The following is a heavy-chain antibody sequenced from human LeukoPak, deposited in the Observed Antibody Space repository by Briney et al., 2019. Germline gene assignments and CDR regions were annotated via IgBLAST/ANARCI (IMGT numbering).Heavy chain of an antibody. CDR2: IKPDGSEK. J-gene: IGHJ4*02. CDR1: GFTFSSSW. Sequence: GGSLRLSCAASGFTFSSSWMGWVRQTPGKGLEWVANIKPDGSEKYYVDSVRGRFTISRDNAKNSLHLQMNSLRAEDTAVYYCATIEMVTFNYWGQGTLVTVSS. D-gene: IGHD5-24*01. V-gene: IGHV3-7*01. CDR3: ATIEMVTFNY.